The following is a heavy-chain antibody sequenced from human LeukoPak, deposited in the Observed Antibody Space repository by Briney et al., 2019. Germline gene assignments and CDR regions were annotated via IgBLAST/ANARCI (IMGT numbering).Heavy chain of an antibody. CDR2: ISSSSTYT. V-gene: IGHV3-11*03. Sequence: PGGSLRLSCAASGFTFSDYYMSWIRQAPGKGLEWLSYISSSSTYTNYADSVKGRFTISRDNAKNSLYLQMNSLRAEDTAVYYCARLLWFGGFFQHWGQGTLVTVSS. J-gene: IGHJ1*01. D-gene: IGHD3-10*01. CDR3: ARLLWFGGFFQH. CDR1: GFTFSDYY.